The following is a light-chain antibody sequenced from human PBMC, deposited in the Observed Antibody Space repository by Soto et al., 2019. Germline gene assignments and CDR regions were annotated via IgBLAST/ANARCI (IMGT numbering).Light chain of an antibody. Sequence: EIVLPQSPGTLSLSPGERATLSCRASQSVSISYLAWYQQKPGQAPRLLIFDASIRVPTTPARFSGSVSGPEFTLTISSLQSKDFAVYYCQQYNNWHPLTFGGGTKVDIK. CDR3: QQYNNWHPLT. V-gene: IGKV3-15*01. J-gene: IGKJ4*01. CDR1: QSVSISY. CDR2: DAS.